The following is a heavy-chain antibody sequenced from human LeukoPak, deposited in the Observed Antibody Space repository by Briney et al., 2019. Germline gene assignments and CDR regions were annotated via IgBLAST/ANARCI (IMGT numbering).Heavy chain of an antibody. Sequence: KPSETLSLTCAVYGGSFSGYYWSWIRQPPGKGLEWIGEINHSGSTNYNPSLKSRVTISVDTSKNQFSLKLSSVTAADTAVYYCARGHGTSRFSRPVPWGQGTLVTVSS. CDR2: INHSGST. J-gene: IGHJ5*02. V-gene: IGHV4-34*01. CDR1: GGSFSGYY. D-gene: IGHD2-2*01. CDR3: ARGHGTSRFSRPVP.